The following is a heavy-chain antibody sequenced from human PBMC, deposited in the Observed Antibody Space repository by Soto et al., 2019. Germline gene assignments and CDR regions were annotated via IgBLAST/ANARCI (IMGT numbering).Heavy chain of an antibody. D-gene: IGHD5-12*01. V-gene: IGHV3-33*01. J-gene: IGHJ4*02. CDR2: IWYDGSNK. CDR3: ARDGRRAYDWDY. CDR1: GFTFNDHA. Sequence: QVQLVESGGGVVQPGRSLRLSCTASGFTFNDHAMHWVRQAPGKGLEWVAYIWYDGSNKYYADSVKGRFTVSRDNSKKTVLLQMNSLRDEDTAVYFCARDGRRAYDWDYCGQGTLVTASS.